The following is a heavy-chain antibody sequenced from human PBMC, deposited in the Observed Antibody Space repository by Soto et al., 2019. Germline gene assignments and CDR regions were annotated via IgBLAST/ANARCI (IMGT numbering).Heavy chain of an antibody. Sequence: ASVKVSCKASGGTFSSYSISWVRQAPGQGLEWMGWINPNSGGTNYAQKFQGWVTMTRDTSISTAYMELSRLRSDDTAVYYCALLGTLDYFDYWGQGTLVTVSS. D-gene: IGHD7-27*01. J-gene: IGHJ4*02. CDR2: INPNSGGT. CDR1: GGTFSSYS. CDR3: ALLGTLDYFDY. V-gene: IGHV1-2*04.